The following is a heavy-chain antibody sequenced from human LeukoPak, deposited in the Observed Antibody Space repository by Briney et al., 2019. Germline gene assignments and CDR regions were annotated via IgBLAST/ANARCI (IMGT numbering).Heavy chain of an antibody. Sequence: ASVKVSCKASGYTFTSYDINWVRQATGQGLEWMGWMNPNSGNTGYAQKFQGRVTMTRNTSISTAYMELSSLRSEDTAVYYCARGLWSTTLKSSGSYRVGPFDPWGQGTLVTVSS. J-gene: IGHJ5*02. CDR2: MNPNSGNT. D-gene: IGHD3-10*01. V-gene: IGHV1-8*01. CDR1: GYTFTSYD. CDR3: ARGLWSTTLKSSGSYRVGPFDP.